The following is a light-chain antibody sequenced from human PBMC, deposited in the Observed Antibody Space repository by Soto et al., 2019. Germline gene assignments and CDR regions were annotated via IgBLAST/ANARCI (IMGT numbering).Light chain of an antibody. Sequence: QSALTQPASVSGSPGQSITISCTGTSSDVGGYNYVSWYQQHPGKAPKLMIYDVSNRPSGVSNRFSGSKSGNTASLTISGLQAEDEADYYCRSYTRSSTLVFGTGTKVT. J-gene: IGLJ1*01. V-gene: IGLV2-14*01. CDR2: DVS. CDR3: RSYTRSSTLV. CDR1: SSDVGGYNY.